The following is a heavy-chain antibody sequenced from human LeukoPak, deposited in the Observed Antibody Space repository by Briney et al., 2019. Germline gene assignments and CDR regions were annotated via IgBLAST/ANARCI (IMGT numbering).Heavy chain of an antibody. J-gene: IGHJ4*02. CDR1: GFTFSSYS. CDR2: ISSSSSSYI. CDR3: ARVGVNYYGSGSYYGY. V-gene: IGHV3-21*01. D-gene: IGHD3-10*01. Sequence: PGGSLRLSCAASGFTFSSYSMNWVRQAPGKGLEWVSSISSSSSSYIYYADSVKGRFTISRDNAKNSLYLQMNSLRAEDTAVYYCARVGVNYYGSGSYYGYWGQGTLVTVSS.